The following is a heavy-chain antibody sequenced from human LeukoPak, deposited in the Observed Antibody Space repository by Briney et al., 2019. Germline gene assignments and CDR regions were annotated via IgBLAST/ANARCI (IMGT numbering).Heavy chain of an antibody. V-gene: IGHV3-7*05. J-gene: IGHJ4*02. Sequence: GGSLRLSCAASSFTFNRHGMSWVRQAPGKGLEWVATINQDGSQKYYVDSVRGRFTISRDNAKNSLYLQMNSLRAEGTAVYYCTRDHRASSRYPVPVSWGQGTLVTVSS. D-gene: IGHD2-2*01. CDR3: TRDHRASSRYPVPVS. CDR2: INQDGSQK. CDR1: SFTFNRHG.